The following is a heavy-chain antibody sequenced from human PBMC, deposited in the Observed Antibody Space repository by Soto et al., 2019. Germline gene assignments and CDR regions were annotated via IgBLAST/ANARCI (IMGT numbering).Heavy chain of an antibody. CDR2: INPNSGGT. D-gene: IGHD5-12*01. V-gene: IGHV1-2*04. CDR3: ARAPDSGYDLTDAFEI. J-gene: IGHJ3*02. CDR1: GYTFTGYY. Sequence: ASVKVSCKASGYTFTGYYMHWVRQAPGQGLEWLGWINPNSGGTNYAQKFQGWVTMTRDTSISTAYMELSRLRSDDTAVYYCARAPDSGYDLTDAFEIWGQGTMVTVSS.